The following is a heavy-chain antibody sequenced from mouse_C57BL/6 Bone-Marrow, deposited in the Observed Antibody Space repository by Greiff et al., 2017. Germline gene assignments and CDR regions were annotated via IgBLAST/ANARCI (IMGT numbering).Heavy chain of an antibody. Sequence: EVKLVESGGDLVKPGGSLKLSCAASGFTFSSYGMSWVRQTPDKRLEWVATISSGGSYTYSPDSVQGRFTISRDNAKNTLYLQMSRLKSEDPAMYYGTRLAYCGSHFDVWGTGTTVTVSS. CDR1: GFTFSSYG. CDR2: ISSGGSYT. J-gene: IGHJ1*03. D-gene: IGHD1-1*01. CDR3: TRLAYCGSHFDV. V-gene: IGHV5-6*01.